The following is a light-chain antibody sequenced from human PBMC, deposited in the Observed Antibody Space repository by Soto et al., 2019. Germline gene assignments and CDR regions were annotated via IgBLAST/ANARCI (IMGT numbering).Light chain of an antibody. CDR1: QGISSH. CDR2: AAS. CDR3: QQSYSTPIS. V-gene: IGKV1-9*01. Sequence: IQLTQSPSSLSASVGDRVTISCRASQGISSHLAWYQQKPGKAPRLLIYAASTLQSGVPSRFSGSGSGTDFTLTITSLEPEDFATYYCQQSYSTPISFGQGTRLEIK. J-gene: IGKJ5*01.